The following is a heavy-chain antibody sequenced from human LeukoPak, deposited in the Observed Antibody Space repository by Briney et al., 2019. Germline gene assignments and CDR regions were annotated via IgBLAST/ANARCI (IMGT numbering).Heavy chain of an antibody. J-gene: IGHJ4*02. Sequence: PGGSLRLSCAASGFNVSNNYMSWVRRAPGKGLEWVSVIFGGLNTFYADSVKGRFTISRDNSKNTVFFQMNSLRAEDTAVYYCAKVGYQRVYYFDYWGQGTLVTVSS. V-gene: IGHV3-53*01. CDR1: GFNVSNNY. CDR3: AKVGYQRVYYFDY. D-gene: IGHD3-16*02. CDR2: IFGGLNT.